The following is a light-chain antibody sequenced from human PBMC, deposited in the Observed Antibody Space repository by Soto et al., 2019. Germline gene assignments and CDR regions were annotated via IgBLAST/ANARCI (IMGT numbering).Light chain of an antibody. CDR2: WAS. Sequence: DIVMTQSPDSLAVSLGERATINCKSSQSVLYSSNNKNYLAWYQQKAGQTPKLLIYWASTRESGVPDRFSGSGSGTDVTLTISSLQAEDVAVYYCQQHYNTPWTFGQGTKVEI. J-gene: IGKJ1*01. CDR1: QSVLYSSNNKNY. CDR3: QQHYNTPWT. V-gene: IGKV4-1*01.